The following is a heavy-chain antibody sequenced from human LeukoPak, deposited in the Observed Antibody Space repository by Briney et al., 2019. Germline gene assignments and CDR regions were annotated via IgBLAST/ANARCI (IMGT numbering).Heavy chain of an antibody. CDR1: GGSISSSSYY. CDR3: ARTLAAAGRRPRYYYYGMDV. Sequence: SETLSLTCTVSGGSISSSSYYWGWIRQPPGKGLEWIGSIYYSGSTNYNPSLKSRVTMSVDTSKNQFSLKLGSVTAADTAVYYCARTLAAAGRRPRYYYYGMDVWGQGTTVTVSS. CDR2: IYYSGST. D-gene: IGHD6-13*01. J-gene: IGHJ6*02. V-gene: IGHV4-39*07.